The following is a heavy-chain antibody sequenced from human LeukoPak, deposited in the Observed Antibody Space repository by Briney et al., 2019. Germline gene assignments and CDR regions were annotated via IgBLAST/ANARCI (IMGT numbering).Heavy chain of an antibody. Sequence: SSVKVSCKASGGTFSSYAISWVRQAPGQGLDWMGGIIPIFGTANYAQKFQGRVTITADESTSTAYMELSSLRSEDTAVYYCASHYYDSSGYYYGFDYWGQGIRVTVSS. CDR1: GGTFSSYA. CDR3: ASHYYDSSGYYYGFDY. D-gene: IGHD3-22*01. CDR2: IIPIFGTA. V-gene: IGHV1-69*13. J-gene: IGHJ4*02.